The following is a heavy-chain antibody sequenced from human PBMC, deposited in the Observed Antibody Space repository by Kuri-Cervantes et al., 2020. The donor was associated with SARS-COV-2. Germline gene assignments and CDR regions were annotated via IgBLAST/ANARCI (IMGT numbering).Heavy chain of an antibody. CDR2: IRYDGSNK. D-gene: IGHD7-27*01. Sequence: GGSLRLSCAASGFTFSSYGMHWVRQAPGKGLEWVAFIRYDGSNKYYADSVKGRFTISRDNSKNTLYLQMNSLRSEDTAVYYCARDHHRGLGIEVGDYWGQGTLVTVSS. V-gene: IGHV3-30*02. CDR1: GFTFSSYG. J-gene: IGHJ4*02. CDR3: ARDHHRGLGIEVGDY.